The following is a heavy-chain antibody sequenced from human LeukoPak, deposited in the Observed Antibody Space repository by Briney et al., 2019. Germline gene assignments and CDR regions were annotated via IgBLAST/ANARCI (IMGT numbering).Heavy chain of an antibody. CDR3: TRGYVGIDY. CDR2: IYSDGNT. V-gene: IGHV3-53*01. J-gene: IGHJ4*02. CDR1: GFTVSSNY. D-gene: IGHD2-2*01. Sequence: GGSLRLSCAASGFTVSSNYLSWVRQAPGKGLEWVSVIYSDGNTYYADSVKGRFTISRDNAKNTLYLQMNSLRAEDTAVYYCTRGYVGIDYWGLGTLVTVSS.